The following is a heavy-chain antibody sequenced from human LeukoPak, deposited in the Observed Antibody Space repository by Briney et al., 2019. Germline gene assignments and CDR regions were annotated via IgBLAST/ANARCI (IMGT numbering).Heavy chain of an antibody. CDR2: IIPILGIA. CDR1: GGTFSSYT. D-gene: IGHD1-1*01. CDR3: ARAQWNVNWLDP. Sequence: SVKVSCKASGGTFSSYTISWVRQAPGQGLEWMGRIIPILGIANYAQKFQGRVTITADKSTSTAYMELSSLRSEDTAVYYCARAQWNVNWLDPWGRGTLVTVSS. V-gene: IGHV1-69*02. J-gene: IGHJ5*02.